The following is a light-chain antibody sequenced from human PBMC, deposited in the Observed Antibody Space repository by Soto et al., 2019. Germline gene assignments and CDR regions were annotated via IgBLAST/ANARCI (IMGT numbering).Light chain of an antibody. J-gene: IGKJ4*01. CDR2: DVS. Sequence: IVMTQSPPPMSVSPGERPTFSSRASKGIRNNCLAWYQQKPGQAPRLLIYDVSTRPTVIPARFSGSGSGTEFTLTISSLQSEDFALYYCQQHSAWPLTFGGGTKLEI. CDR1: KGIRNN. V-gene: IGKV3-15*01. CDR3: QQHSAWPLT.